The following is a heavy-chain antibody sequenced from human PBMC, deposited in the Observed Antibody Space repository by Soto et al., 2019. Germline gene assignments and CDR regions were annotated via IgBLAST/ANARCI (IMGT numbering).Heavy chain of an antibody. CDR1: GDSISSSY. V-gene: IGHV4-59*08. CDR2: ISSSGTT. Sequence: ETLSVTCTVSGDSISSSYWSWGRQPPWRGLEWIGYISSSGTTNYKSSLKSRVTISEDTSKNQFSLKLNSVTAADTAVYYCARLRGVVYYDDSSGYLDYWGQGALVTVSS. CDR3: ARLRGVVYYDDSSGYLDY. J-gene: IGHJ4*02. D-gene: IGHD3-22*01.